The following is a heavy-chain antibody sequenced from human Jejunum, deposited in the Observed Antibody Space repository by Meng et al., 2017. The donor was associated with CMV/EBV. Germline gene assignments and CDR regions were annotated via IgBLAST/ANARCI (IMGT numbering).Heavy chain of an antibody. J-gene: IGHJ5*02. D-gene: IGHD2-15*01. CDR2: IYWDDDE. CDR1: LSPFGVG. V-gene: IGHV2-5*02. CDR3: AHLSRYCSGGNCYSRWFDP. Sequence: LSPFGVGVGWIRQPPGKALECLALIYWDDDERYSPSLKSRLTITKDTSKNQVVLTMTNMDPVDTATYYCAHLSRYCSGGNCYSRWFDPWGQGTLVTVSS.